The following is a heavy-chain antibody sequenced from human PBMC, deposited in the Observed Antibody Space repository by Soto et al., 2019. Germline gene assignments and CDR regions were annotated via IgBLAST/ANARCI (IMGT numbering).Heavy chain of an antibody. J-gene: IGHJ3*02. Sequence: SETLSLTCTVSGGSISSSSYYWGWIRQPPGKGLEWIGSIYYSGSTYYNPSLKSRVTISGATSKNRFSLKLSFVTAADTAVYYCARPNWNYDAFDIWGQGTMVTVSS. CDR3: ARPNWNYDAFDI. V-gene: IGHV4-39*01. D-gene: IGHD1-7*01. CDR1: GGSISSSSYY. CDR2: IYYSGST.